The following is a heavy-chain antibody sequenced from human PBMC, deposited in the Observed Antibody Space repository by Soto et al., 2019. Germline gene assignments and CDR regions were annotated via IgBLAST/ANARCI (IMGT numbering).Heavy chain of an antibody. CDR1: GGSVSSGSYY. V-gene: IGHV4-61*01. J-gene: IGHJ4*02. CDR3: ARLERHARDFDY. D-gene: IGHD1-1*01. Sequence: QVPLQESGPGLVKPSETLSLTCTVSGGSVSSGSYYWSWIRQPPGKGLEWIGYIYYSGSTNYNPSLKSRVTISVDTSKNQFSLKLSSVTAADTAVYYCARLERHARDFDYWGQGTLVTVSS. CDR2: IYYSGST.